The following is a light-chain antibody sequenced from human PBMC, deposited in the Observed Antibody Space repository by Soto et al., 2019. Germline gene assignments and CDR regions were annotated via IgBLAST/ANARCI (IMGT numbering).Light chain of an antibody. CDR2: GAS. CDR3: DQDGSSPAVT. V-gene: IGKV3-20*01. Sequence: EIVLTQSPGALSLSPGEGATLSCRASQSVRSNYLAWYQQKPGQAPRLLIYGASSRATGIPDRFSGSGSRISFTLSSSTVEPDDSAVYYWDQDGSSPAVTFGGRTMVEIK. J-gene: IGKJ4*01. CDR1: QSVRSNY.